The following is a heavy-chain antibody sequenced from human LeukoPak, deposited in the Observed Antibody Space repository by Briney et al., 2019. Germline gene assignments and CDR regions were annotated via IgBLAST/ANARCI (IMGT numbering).Heavy chain of an antibody. CDR3: ARDRTGSSGYNSNTPLSKDFDY. D-gene: IGHD3-22*01. V-gene: IGHV3-30*04. CDR1: GFTVSSYG. CDR2: ISYDGSNK. Sequence: GGSLRLSCAASGFTVSSYGMHWVRQAPGKGLEWVAVISYDGSNKYYADSVKGRFTISRDNSKNTLYLQMNSLRAEDTAVYYCARDRTGSSGYNSNTPLSKDFDYWGQGTLVTVSS. J-gene: IGHJ4*02.